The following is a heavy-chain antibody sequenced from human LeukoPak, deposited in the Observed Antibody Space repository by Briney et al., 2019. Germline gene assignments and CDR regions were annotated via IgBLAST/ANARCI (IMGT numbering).Heavy chain of an antibody. Sequence: GGSLRLSCAASGFTFSSYEMNWVRQAPGKGLEWVSYISSSGSTIYYADSVKGRFTISRDNAKNSLCLQMNSLRAEDTAVYYCASLFGATYYFDYWGQGTLVTVSS. V-gene: IGHV3-48*03. J-gene: IGHJ4*02. CDR2: ISSSGSTI. D-gene: IGHD1-26*01. CDR1: GFTFSSYE. CDR3: ASLFGATYYFDY.